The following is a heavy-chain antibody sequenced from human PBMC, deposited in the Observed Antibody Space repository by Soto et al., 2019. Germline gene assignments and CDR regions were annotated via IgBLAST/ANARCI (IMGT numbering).Heavy chain of an antibody. V-gene: IGHV3-48*01. CDR2: ISSDSGTI. CDR3: ATDGSPVD. J-gene: IGHJ4*02. Sequence: GGSLRLSCAASGFTFSTYSMHWVRQAPGKGLDWVSYISSDSGTIYYADSVKGRFTISRDNAKNSLHLQMSSLRAEDTAVYYCATDGSPVDWDQGTLVTVSS. D-gene: IGHD2-2*03. CDR1: GFTFSTYS.